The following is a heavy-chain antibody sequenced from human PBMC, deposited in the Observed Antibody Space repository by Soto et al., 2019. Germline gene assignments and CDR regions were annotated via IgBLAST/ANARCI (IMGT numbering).Heavy chain of an antibody. D-gene: IGHD6-13*01. V-gene: IGHV4-39*01. Sequence: PSETLSLTCTVPCASITSGNYYWGLIRQPPGKGLQWIGSSSYTGKTYFNPSLRSRVTISFDTSKHQFSLRLTSVTASPTAGYFCAGPGSTRWAAHLGYWEQGALVTVSS. CDR3: AGPGSTRWAAHLGY. J-gene: IGHJ4*02. CDR2: SSYTGKT. CDR1: CASITSGNYY.